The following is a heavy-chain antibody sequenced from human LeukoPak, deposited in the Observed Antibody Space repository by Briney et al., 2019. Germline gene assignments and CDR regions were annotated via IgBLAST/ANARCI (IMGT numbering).Heavy chain of an antibody. V-gene: IGHV4-59*12. CDR2: IYYSGST. CDR3: ARGNEFGYYYDSSGYYYDY. CDR1: GGSISSYY. J-gene: IGHJ4*02. Sequence: PSETLSLTCTVSGGSISSYYWSWIRQPPGKGLEWIGYIYYSGSTNYNPSLKSRVTISVDTSKNQFPLKLSSVTAADTAVYYCARGNEFGYYYDSSGYYYDYWGQGTLVTVSS. D-gene: IGHD3-22*01.